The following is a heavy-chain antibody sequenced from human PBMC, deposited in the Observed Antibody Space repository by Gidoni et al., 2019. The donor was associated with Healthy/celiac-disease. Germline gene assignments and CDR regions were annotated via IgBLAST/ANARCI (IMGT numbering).Heavy chain of an antibody. CDR1: GGPISSGSYY. Sequence: QVQLQESRPGLVKPSQTLSTTSTAPGGPISSGSYYWRWIRQPAGKGLEWIGRIYTSGSTNYNPSLKSRVNMSVVTSKNQFSLKLSSVTAADTAVYYCARGSRDSGIWFDPWGQGTLVTVSS. CDR2: IYTSGST. D-gene: IGHD1-26*01. J-gene: IGHJ5*02. V-gene: IGHV4-61*02. CDR3: ARGSRDSGIWFDP.